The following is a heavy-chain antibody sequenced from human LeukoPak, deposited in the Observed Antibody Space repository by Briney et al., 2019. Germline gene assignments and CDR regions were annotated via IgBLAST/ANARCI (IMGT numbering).Heavy chain of an antibody. CDR3: ARVVSGGVIWAY. J-gene: IGHJ4*02. CDR2: INPNSAET. Sequence: ASVKVSCKASGYTLSDYYMHWVRQAPGQGLEWMGWINPNSAETQYAQNLQGRVTLTSDTAINTAYMELSRLGSDDTAVYFCARVVSGGVIWAYWGQGTLVTVSS. D-gene: IGHD3-16*01. V-gene: IGHV1-2*02. CDR1: GYTLSDYY.